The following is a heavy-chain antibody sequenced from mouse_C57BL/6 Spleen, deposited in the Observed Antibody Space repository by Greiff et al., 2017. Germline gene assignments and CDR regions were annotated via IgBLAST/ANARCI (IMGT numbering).Heavy chain of an antibody. CDR3: ARAYYYGSSYVRYAMDY. D-gene: IGHD1-1*01. J-gene: IGHJ4*01. V-gene: IGHV1-72*01. CDR2: IDPNSGGT. CDR1: GYTFTSSW. Sequence: QVQLQQPGAELVKPGASVKLSCKASGYTFTSSWMHWVKQRPGRGLEWIGRIDPNSGGTKYNEKFKSKDTLTVDKPSSTAYMQLSSLTSEDSAVYYCARAYYYGSSYVRYAMDYWGQGTSVTVSS.